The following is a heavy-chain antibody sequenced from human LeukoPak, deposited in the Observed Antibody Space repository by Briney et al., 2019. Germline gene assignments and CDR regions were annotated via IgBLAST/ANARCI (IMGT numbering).Heavy chain of an antibody. CDR2: ISYDGSNK. CDR1: GFTFSSYA. Sequence: PGGSLRLPCAASGFTFSSYAMHWVRQAPGKGLEWVAVISYDGSNKYYADSVKGRFTISRDNSKNTLYLQMNSLRAEDTAVYYCARVEQWLVGAFDIWGQGTMVTVPS. D-gene: IGHD6-19*01. CDR3: ARVEQWLVGAFDI. V-gene: IGHV3-30*04. J-gene: IGHJ3*02.